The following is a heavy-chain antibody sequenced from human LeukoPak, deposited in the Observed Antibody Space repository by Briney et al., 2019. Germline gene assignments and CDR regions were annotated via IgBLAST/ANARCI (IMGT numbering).Heavy chain of an antibody. CDR3: ARDRGYDILTGYYTTAFDI. V-gene: IGHV3-21*01. D-gene: IGHD3-9*01. J-gene: IGHJ3*02. CDR1: GFTFSSYS. CDR2: ISSSSSYI. Sequence: GGSLRLSCAASGFTFSSYSMNWVRQAPGKGLEWVSSISSSSSYIYYADSVKGRFTISRDNAKNSLYLQMNSLRAKDTAVYYCARDRGYDILTGYYTTAFDIWGQGTMVTVSS.